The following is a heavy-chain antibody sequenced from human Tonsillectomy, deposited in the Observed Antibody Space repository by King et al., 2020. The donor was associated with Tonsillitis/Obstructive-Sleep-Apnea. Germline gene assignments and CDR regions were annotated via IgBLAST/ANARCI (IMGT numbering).Heavy chain of an antibody. V-gene: IGHV4-59*02. D-gene: IGHD3-16*02. Sequence: PLQESGPGLVKSSETLSLTCTVSDGSVSGYYWNWIRQPPGKGLEWIAYIYYSGITTYNPSLKSRATISLDKSKNQVSLKLSSVTAADTAVYYCAAVPLMITFGGVIVPNWFDPWGQGTLVTVSS. CDR2: IYYSGIT. J-gene: IGHJ5*02. CDR3: AAVPLMITFGGVIVPNWFDP. CDR1: DGSVSGYY.